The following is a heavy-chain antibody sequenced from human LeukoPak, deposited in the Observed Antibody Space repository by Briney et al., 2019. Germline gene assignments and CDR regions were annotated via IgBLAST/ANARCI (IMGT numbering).Heavy chain of an antibody. V-gene: IGHV3-11*04. J-gene: IGHJ6*03. Sequence: GGSLRLSCAASGFTFSDYYMSWIRQAPGKGLEWVSYISSSGSTIYYADSVKGRFTISRDNAKNSLYLQMNSLRAEDTAVYYCARDEVAYSSSNRYYYYYMDVWGKGTTVTVSS. CDR3: ARDEVAYSSSNRYYYYYMDV. D-gene: IGHD6-6*01. CDR2: ISSSGSTI. CDR1: GFTFSDYY.